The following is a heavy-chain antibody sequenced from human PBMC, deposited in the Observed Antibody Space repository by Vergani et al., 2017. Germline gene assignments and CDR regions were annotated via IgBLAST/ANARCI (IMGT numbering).Heavy chain of an antibody. D-gene: IGHD6-19*01. CDR1: GYTFTGYY. CDR3: ARPLGAPAVAGTDWFDP. Sequence: QVQLVQSGAEVKKPGASVKVSCKASGYTFTGYYIHWVRQAPGQGLEWMGRINPNSGGTNYAQKFQGRVTMTRETSISTAYMEMSRRRSDDTAVYYCARPLGAPAVAGTDWFDPWGQGTQVTVSS. V-gene: IGHV1-2*06. J-gene: IGHJ5*02. CDR2: INPNSGGT.